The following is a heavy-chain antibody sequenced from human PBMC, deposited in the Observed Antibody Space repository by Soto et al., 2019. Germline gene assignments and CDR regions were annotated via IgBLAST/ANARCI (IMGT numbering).Heavy chain of an antibody. Sequence: QVQLVESEGGVVQPGRSLRLSCAASGFTFSSYGMHWVRQAPGKGLEWVAVIWYDGSNKYYADSVKGRFTISRDNSKTTLYLQMNSLRAEDTAVYYCARDGLGVVDAFDIWGQGTMVTVSS. J-gene: IGHJ3*02. CDR2: IWYDGSNK. V-gene: IGHV3-33*01. CDR3: ARDGLGVVDAFDI. CDR1: GFTFSSYG. D-gene: IGHD3-3*01.